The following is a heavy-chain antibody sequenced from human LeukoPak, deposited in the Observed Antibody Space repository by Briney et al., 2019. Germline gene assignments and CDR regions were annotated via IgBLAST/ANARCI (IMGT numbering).Heavy chain of an antibody. Sequence: GGSLRLSCAASGCTVSSNYMSWVRQAPGKGLEWVSVIYSGGSTYYADSVKGRFTISRDNSKNTLYLQMNSLRAEDTAVYYCARSTGDYYCGMDVWGQGTTVTVSS. V-gene: IGHV3-66*01. D-gene: IGHD4-17*01. CDR3: ARSTGDYYCGMDV. J-gene: IGHJ6*02. CDR1: GCTVSSNY. CDR2: IYSGGST.